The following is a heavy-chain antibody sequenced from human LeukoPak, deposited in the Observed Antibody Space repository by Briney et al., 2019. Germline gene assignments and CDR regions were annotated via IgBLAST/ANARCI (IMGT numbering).Heavy chain of an antibody. CDR1: RVSNSSYY. Sequence: PSATLLLTCTFIRVSNSSYYWSWVRPPQRKGLDWIEHIYYSGSTNYNPSLKSRVTISLAPSKNQCSLNLSSVTAADTAVYYCASLNWVPGSPWPNIDSWGQGTLVTVSS. CDR3: ASLNWVPGSPWPNIDS. D-gene: IGHD7-27*01. CDR2: IYYSGST. V-gene: IGHV4-59*08. J-gene: IGHJ4*02.